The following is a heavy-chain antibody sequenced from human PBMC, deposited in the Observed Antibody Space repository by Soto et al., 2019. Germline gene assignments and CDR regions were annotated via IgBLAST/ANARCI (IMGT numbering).Heavy chain of an antibody. CDR2: MNPNSGNT. CDR1: GYTFTSYD. J-gene: IGHJ4*02. CDR3: ERRNSDYGRLYY. V-gene: IGHV1-8*01. D-gene: IGHD4-17*01. Sequence: QVQLVQSGAEVKKPGASVKVSCKASGYTFTSYDINWVRQATGQGLEWMGWMNPNSGNTDYAQKFRGRVTMTRDTYIKTTYIELRRLTSEHTAVYYGERRNSDYGRLYYWGPGNMVTVSS.